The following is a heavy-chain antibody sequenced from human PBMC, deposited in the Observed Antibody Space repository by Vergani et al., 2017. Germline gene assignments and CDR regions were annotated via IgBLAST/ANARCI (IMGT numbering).Heavy chain of an antibody. Sequence: QVQLQESGPGLVKPSETLSLTCTVSGGSLSSYYWSWIRQPPGKGLEWIGYIYYSGSTNYNPSLKSRVTISVDTSKNQFSLKLSSVTAADTAVYYCARGKSCDVWSGCTSYYYYYMDVWGKGTTVTVSS. J-gene: IGHJ6*03. CDR1: GGSLSSYY. CDR2: IYYSGST. D-gene: IGHD3-3*01. CDR3: ARGKSCDVWSGCTSYYYYYMDV. V-gene: IGHV4-59*01.